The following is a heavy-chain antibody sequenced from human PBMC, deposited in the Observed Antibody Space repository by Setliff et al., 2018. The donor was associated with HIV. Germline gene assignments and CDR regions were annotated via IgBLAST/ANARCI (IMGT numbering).Heavy chain of an antibody. D-gene: IGHD2-15*01. CDR3: SRSQGIGNYYMDV. CDR1: GFTFSSYE. J-gene: IGHJ6*03. Sequence: GGSLRLSCAASGFTFSSYEMNWVRQAPGKGLEWISYISSSGNTMYYADSVKGRFTIPRDNANNSLYLQMNSLRAEDTAVYYCSRSQGIGNYYMDVWGTGTTVTVSS. V-gene: IGHV3-48*03. CDR2: ISSSGNTM.